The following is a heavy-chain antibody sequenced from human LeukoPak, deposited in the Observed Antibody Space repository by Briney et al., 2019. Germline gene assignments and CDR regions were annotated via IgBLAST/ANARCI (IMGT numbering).Heavy chain of an antibody. V-gene: IGHV1-18*01. J-gene: IGHJ3*02. CDR3: ARHLDPTDAFDI. CDR1: GYTFTSYG. CDR2: ISAYNGNT. D-gene: IGHD2-2*03. Sequence: GASVKVSCRASGYTFTSYGISWVRQAPGQGLEWMGWISAYNGNTNYAQKLQGRVTMTTDTSTSTAYMELRSLRSDDTAEYYCARHLDPTDAFDIWGQGTMVTVSS.